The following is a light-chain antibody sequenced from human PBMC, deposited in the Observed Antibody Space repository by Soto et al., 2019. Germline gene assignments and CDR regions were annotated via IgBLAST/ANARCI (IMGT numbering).Light chain of an antibody. Sequence: QSVLTQSPSASASLGASVKLTCTLSSGHSSYTIAWHQQKSEKGPRYLMKLNSDGSHSKGDGIPDRFSGSSSGAERYLTISGLQSEDEADYYCQTWGTGIQVFGGGTKLTVL. CDR1: SGHSSYT. CDR3: QTWGTGIQV. V-gene: IGLV4-69*01. J-gene: IGLJ2*01. CDR2: LNSDGSH.